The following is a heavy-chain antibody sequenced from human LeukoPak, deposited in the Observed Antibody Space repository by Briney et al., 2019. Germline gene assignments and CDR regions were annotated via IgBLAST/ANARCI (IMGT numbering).Heavy chain of an antibody. CDR1: GGSINSYY. J-gene: IGHJ5*02. CDR2: IYYSGST. Sequence: PSETLSLTCTVSGGSINSYYWSWIRQPPGKGLEWIGYIYYSGSTNYNPSLKSRVTISVDTSERQFSLKLHSVTAADTAVYYCARLGGCSTTSCYVHWFDPWGQGTLVTVSA. CDR3: ARLGGCSTTSCYVHWFDP. D-gene: IGHD2-2*01. V-gene: IGHV4-59*01.